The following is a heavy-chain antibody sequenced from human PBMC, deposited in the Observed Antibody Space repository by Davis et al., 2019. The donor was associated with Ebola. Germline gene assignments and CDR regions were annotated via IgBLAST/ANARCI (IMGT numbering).Heavy chain of an antibody. D-gene: IGHD6-13*01. CDR3: ARDREPYSSSWYNPAFDI. V-gene: IGHV1-69*13. Sequence: SVKVSCKASGGTFSSYAISWVRQAPGQGLEWMGGIIPIFGTANYAQKFQGRVTITADESTSTAYMELSSLRSEDTAVYYCARDREPYSSSWYNPAFDIWGQGTMVTVSS. CDR2: IIPIFGTA. CDR1: GGTFSSYA. J-gene: IGHJ3*02.